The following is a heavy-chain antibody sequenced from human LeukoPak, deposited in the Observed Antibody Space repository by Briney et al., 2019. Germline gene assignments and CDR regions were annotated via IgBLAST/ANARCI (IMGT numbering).Heavy chain of an antibody. CDR1: GFPFDDFT. J-gene: IGHJ6*02. CDR3: VMSHYYYGMDV. V-gene: IGHV3-43*01. CDR2: ISWDGGST. Sequence: PGGSLRLSCAASGFPFDDFTMTWVRKAPGKGLEWVSLISWDGGSTYYADSVKGRFTISRDNSKNSLYLQMNSLRTEDTALYYCVMSHYYYGMDVWGQGTTVTVSS.